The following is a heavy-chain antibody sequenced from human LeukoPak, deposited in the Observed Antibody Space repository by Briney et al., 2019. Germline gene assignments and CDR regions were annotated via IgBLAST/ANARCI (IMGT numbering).Heavy chain of an antibody. CDR1: GFTVSSKY. CDR3: ARDCSDSSSDHYPLRC. D-gene: IGHD3-22*01. J-gene: IGHJ1*01. V-gene: IGHV3-66*01. Sequence: PGGSLRLSCAASGFTVSSKYMSWVRQAPGKGLEWVSVIYTGGNTYYADSVKGRFTISRDNSKNTLYLQMNSLRVEDTAVYYCARDCSDSSSDHYPLRCWGQGTLVTVSS. CDR2: IYTGGNT.